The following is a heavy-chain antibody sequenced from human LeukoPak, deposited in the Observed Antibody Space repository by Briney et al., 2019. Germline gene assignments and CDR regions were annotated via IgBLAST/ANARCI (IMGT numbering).Heavy chain of an antibody. CDR2: ISAYNGNT. J-gene: IGHJ4*02. CDR1: GYTFTGYG. CDR3: ARASDYYDSSGNLDY. Sequence: PWGSLKVSCTASGYTFTGYGISWVRQAPGQGLEWMGWISAYNGNTNYAQKFQGRVTMTRDTSISTAYMELSRLRSDDTAVYYCARASDYYDSSGNLDYWGQGTLVTVSS. D-gene: IGHD3-22*01. V-gene: IGHV1-18*01.